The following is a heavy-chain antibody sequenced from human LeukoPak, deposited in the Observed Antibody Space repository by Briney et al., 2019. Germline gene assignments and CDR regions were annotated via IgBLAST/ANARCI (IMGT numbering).Heavy chain of an antibody. CDR3: ARDSRYSE. J-gene: IGHJ4*02. Sequence: SETLSLTCTVSGYSISSGYYWGWIRQPPGKGLEWIGSIYYSGSTYYNPSLKSRVTISVDTSKNQFSLKLSSVTAADTAVYYCARDSRYSEWGQGTLVTVSS. V-gene: IGHV4-38-2*02. CDR1: GYSISSGYY. CDR2: IYYSGST. D-gene: IGHD3-3*01.